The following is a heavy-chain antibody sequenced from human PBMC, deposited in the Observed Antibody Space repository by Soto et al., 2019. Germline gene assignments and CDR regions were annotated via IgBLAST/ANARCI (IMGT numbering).Heavy chain of an antibody. CDR3: ARLEHQRSCCGM. V-gene: IGHV3-33*05. D-gene: IGHD3-3*01. CDR2: ISYDGSNK. J-gene: IGHJ6*01. Sequence: AQGKGLEWVAVISYDGSNKYYADSVKGRFTISRDNSKNTLYLQMNSLRAEDTAVFFCARLEHQRSCCGM.